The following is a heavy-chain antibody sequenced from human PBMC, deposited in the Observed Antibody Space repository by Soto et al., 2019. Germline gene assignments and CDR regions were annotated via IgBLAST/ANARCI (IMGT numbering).Heavy chain of an antibody. CDR3: ATSSGSGFRAFDY. D-gene: IGHD3-10*01. J-gene: IGHJ4*02. CDR1: GDTFSFYS. Sequence: QVQLVQSGAEVKRPGSSVKVSCKASGDTFSFYSINWVRQAPGLGLEWMGRVNPILSMSNYAQRFQGRVTMTAEKSKSTGYMELCGLRSEDTAMYYCATSSGSGFRAFDYWGQGALVSVSS. V-gene: IGHV1-69*04. CDR2: VNPILSMS.